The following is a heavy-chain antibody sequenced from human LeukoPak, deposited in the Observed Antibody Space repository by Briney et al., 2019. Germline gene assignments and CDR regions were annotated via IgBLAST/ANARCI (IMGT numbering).Heavy chain of an antibody. J-gene: IGHJ4*02. CDR1: GFTFSSYA. V-gene: IGHV3-23*01. D-gene: IGHD5-18*01. CDR2: ISGSGGST. Sequence: GGSLRLSCAASGFTFSSYAMNWVRQAPGKGLEWVSAISGSGGSTYYADSVKGRFTISRDNSKNTLYLQMNSLRAEDTAVYYCAKGPRRVLEYSYGYFDYWGQGTLVTVSS. CDR3: AKGPRRVLEYSYGYFDY.